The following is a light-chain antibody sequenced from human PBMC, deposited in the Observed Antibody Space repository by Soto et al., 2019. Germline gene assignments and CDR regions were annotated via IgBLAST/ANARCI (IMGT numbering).Light chain of an antibody. CDR1: QSVNDNY. Sequence: EIVLTQSPGTLSLSPRERATLSCRASQSVNDNYLAWYQHKPGQAPRLLIYGASSRAPGIPDRFSGSGSGTDFTLTISTREPEVFAIYYCQQYAASPRTFGKGTQGEVK. CDR3: QQYAASPRT. V-gene: IGKV3-20*01. J-gene: IGKJ1*01. CDR2: GAS.